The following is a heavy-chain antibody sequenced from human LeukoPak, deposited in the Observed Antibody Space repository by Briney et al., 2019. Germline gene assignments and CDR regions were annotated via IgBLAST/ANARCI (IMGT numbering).Heavy chain of an antibody. D-gene: IGHD4-17*01. V-gene: IGHV4-39*07. CDR3: ARGDYGDYRGIDY. J-gene: IGHJ4*02. CDR2: IYYSGST. Sequence: PSETLSLTCTVSGGSISSTTYYGGWIRQPPGKGLEWIWSIYYSGSTYYSPSLKSRVTISVDTSKNQLSLKLSSVTAADTAVYYCARGDYGDYRGIDYWGQGTLVTVSS. CDR1: GGSISSTTYY.